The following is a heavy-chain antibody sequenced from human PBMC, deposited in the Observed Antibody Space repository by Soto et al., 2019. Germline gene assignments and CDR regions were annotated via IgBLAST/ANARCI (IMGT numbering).Heavy chain of an antibody. Sequence: PGGSLRLSCAASGFTFDDYAVTWVRQAPGKELEWVSTISGSGGSTYYADSVKGRFTISRDNSKNTLYLQMNSLRAEDSAVYYCAKDQGSSWYEIDYWGQGTLVTVSS. CDR2: ISGSGGST. CDR1: GFTFDDYA. J-gene: IGHJ4*02. D-gene: IGHD6-13*01. V-gene: IGHV3-23*01. CDR3: AKDQGSSWYEIDY.